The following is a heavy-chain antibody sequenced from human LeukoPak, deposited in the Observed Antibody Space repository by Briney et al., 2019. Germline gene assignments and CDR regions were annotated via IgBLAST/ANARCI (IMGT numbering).Heavy chain of an antibody. J-gene: IGHJ4*01. D-gene: IGHD2-8*02. CDR2: IYAGDSDT. V-gene: IGHV5-51*01. CDR1: GYSFTSYW. CDR3: ARRTGKATVGFDY. Sequence: GESLKISCKGSGYSFTSYWIGWVRQMPGKGLEWMGIIYAGDSDTKYSPSLQGQVTISADKSTSTAYLQWNSLKASDTAMYYCARRTGKATVGFDYWGHGTLVTVSS.